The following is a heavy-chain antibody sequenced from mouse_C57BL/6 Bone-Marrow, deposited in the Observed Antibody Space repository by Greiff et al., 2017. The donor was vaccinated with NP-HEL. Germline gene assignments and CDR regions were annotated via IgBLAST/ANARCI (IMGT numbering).Heavy chain of an antibody. Sequence: EVQRVESGGDLVKPGGSLKLSCAASGFTFSSYGMSWVRQTPDKRLEWVATISSGGSYTYYPDSVKGRFTISRDNAKNTLYLQMSSLKSEDTAMYYCARHGNCGYWGQGTTLTVSS. V-gene: IGHV5-6*01. D-gene: IGHD2-1*01. CDR1: GFTFSSYG. J-gene: IGHJ2*01. CDR3: ARHGNCGY. CDR2: ISSGGSYT.